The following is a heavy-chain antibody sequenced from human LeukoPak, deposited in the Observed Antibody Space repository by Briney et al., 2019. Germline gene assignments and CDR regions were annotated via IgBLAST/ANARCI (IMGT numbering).Heavy chain of an antibody. D-gene: IGHD2/OR15-2a*01. CDR1: GFTFYKYA. Sequence: GGSLRLSCAHSGFTFYKYAMNCVPAAPGEGVECGSGISDGGGTTDYADSVKGQLTFPKDNSNTTLYLQRNRLRAVVPSVNYCAKSRRYYSFYFVYWGQRTLVTVSS. J-gene: IGHJ4*02. V-gene: IGHV3-23*01. CDR2: ISDGGGTT. CDR3: AKSRRYYSFYFVY.